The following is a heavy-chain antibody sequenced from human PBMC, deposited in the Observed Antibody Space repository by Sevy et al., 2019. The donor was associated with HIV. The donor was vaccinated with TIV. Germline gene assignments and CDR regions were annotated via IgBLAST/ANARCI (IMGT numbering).Heavy chain of an antibody. V-gene: IGHV7-4-1*02. CDR1: GYTFTSYA. D-gene: IGHD2-2*01. Sequence: ASVKVSCKASGYTFTSYAMNWVRQAPGQGLEWMGWINTNTGNPTYAPGFTGRFVFSLDTSVSTAYLQISSLKAEDTAVYYCARVGRSVVVPAARRSWFDPWGQGTLVTVSS. CDR2: INTNTGNP. J-gene: IGHJ5*02. CDR3: ARVGRSVVVPAARRSWFDP.